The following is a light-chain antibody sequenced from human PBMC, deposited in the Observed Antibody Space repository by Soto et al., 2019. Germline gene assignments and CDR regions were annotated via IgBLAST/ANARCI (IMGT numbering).Light chain of an antibody. J-gene: IGKJ1*01. V-gene: IGKV1-5*01. CDR2: DVS. Sequence: DIQMPQSPSPLSASVGERVTITCRASQSVSNWLAWYQQKPGKAPKLLIYDVSSLESGVPSRFSGSGSGTEFILTISSLQPDDFATYYCQQYDSYSWTFDQGTKVEMK. CDR3: QQYDSYSWT. CDR1: QSVSNW.